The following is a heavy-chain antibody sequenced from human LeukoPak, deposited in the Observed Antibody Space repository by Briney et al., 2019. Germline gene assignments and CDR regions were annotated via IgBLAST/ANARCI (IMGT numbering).Heavy chain of an antibody. J-gene: IGHJ4*02. CDR2: ISSGGSNI. CDR3: ARIMTAETTSDY. CDR1: GXTFSSYE. D-gene: IGHD4-17*01. V-gene: IGHV3-48*03. Sequence: GGSLRLSCAASGXTFSSYEMNWVRQGPGKGLEWVSYISSGGSNIYYADSVKGRFTISRDNAKDSLYLQMNSLRDEDTAVYYCARIMTAETTSDYWGQGTLVTVSS.